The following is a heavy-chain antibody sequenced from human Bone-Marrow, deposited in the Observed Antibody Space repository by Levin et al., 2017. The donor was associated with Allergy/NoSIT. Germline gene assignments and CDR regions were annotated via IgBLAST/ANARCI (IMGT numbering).Heavy chain of an antibody. J-gene: IGHJ4*02. CDR3: ARREAPGNWGSFDS. CDR2: IIPLIDMT. Sequence: ASVKVSCKVSGDRFSTYTFSWLRQAPGQGPEWMGRIIPLIDMTDYARSLQGRLTISVDESTRTTYMELRNLRSEDTAVYFCARREAPGNWGSFDSWGQGTLVTVSS. CDR1: GDRFSTYT. D-gene: IGHD7-27*01. V-gene: IGHV1-69*02.